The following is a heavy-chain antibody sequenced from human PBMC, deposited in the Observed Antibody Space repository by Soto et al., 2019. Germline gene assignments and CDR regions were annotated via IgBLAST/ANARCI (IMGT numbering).Heavy chain of an antibody. V-gene: IGHV3-30-3*01. CDR2: VSHDGNNQ. J-gene: IGHJ2*01. CDR3: SRDGATQMWRPWYLDR. CDR1: GFTFSNYA. D-gene: IGHD2-21*01. Sequence: QVQLVESGGGVVQPGRSLRLSCAVSGFTFSNYAMPWDRQAPGKGLEWVAIVSHDGNNQYYADSAKGRFTISRDNSENTLYLHLNSRRSEDTAVCYCSRDGATQMWRPWYLDRWGRGTLVTVAS.